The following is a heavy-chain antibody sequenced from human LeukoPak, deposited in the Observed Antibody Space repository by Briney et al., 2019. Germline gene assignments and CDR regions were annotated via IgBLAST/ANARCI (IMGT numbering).Heavy chain of an antibody. J-gene: IGHJ5*02. CDR3: AREAKXXXXAAXXWFDP. CDR1: GGSISSGGYY. Sequence: NPSETLSLTCTVSGGSISSGGYYWSWIRQHPGKGLEWIGYIYYSGSTCYNPSLKSRVTISVDTSKNQFSLKLSSVTAADTAVYYCAREAKXXXXAAXXWFDPWGQGTLVTV. CDR2: IYYSGST. V-gene: IGHV4-31*03.